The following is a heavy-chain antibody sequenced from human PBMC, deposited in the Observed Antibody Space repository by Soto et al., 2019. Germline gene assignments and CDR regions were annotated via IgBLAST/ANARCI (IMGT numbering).Heavy chain of an antibody. CDR1: GFTFSTFE. J-gene: IGHJ4*02. V-gene: IGHV3-48*03. D-gene: IGHD6-6*01. Sequence: GGSLRLSCAASGFTFSTFEMNWVRQAPGKGLEWVSKIGSSGSTIWYADSVRGRFTISRDNAKNSLYLQMNSLRGDDTAVYYCARATYTSSYHFDSWGQGTLDTVSS. CDR2: IGSSGSTI. CDR3: ARATYTSSYHFDS.